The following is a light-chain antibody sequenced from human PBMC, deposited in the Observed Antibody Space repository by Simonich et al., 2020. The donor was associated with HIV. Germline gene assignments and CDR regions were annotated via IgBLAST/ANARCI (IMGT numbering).Light chain of an antibody. CDR2: RNN. V-gene: IGLV1-44*01. J-gene: IGLJ2*01. Sequence: QSVLTQPPSASGPPGQRVTIPCSGSSSNIGSNILNWYQQLPGTAPKLLIYRNNQRPSGVPDRFSGSKSGTSASLAISGLQSEDEADYYCSSWDNSLSGVVFGGGTKLTVL. CDR1: SSNIGSNI. CDR3: SSWDNSLSGVV.